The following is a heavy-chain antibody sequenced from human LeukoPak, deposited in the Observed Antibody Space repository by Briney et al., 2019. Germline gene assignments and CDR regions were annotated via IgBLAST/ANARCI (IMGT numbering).Heavy chain of an antibody. J-gene: IGHJ4*02. CDR2: ISSDSTNI. D-gene: IGHD2-15*01. CDR1: GFTFSIYG. V-gene: IGHV3-21*01. CDR3: ARDGSGSGDY. Sequence: GGSLRLSCAASGFTFSIYGVNWVRQAPGEGLEWVASISSDSTNIYYTDSVKGRFTISRDNAKNSLYLQMNSLILEDTAVYYCARDGSGSGDYWGQGTLVTVSS.